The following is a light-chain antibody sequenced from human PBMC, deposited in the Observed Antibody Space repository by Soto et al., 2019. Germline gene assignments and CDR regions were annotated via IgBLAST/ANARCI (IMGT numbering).Light chain of an antibody. Sequence: EIVLTQSPATLSLSAGERATLSCRASQSVSSYLAWYQQKPGQAPRLLIYGASTRATGIPDRFSGSGSGTDFTLTISRLEPEDFAVYYCHQYGSSPRTFGQGAKVDIK. CDR1: QSVSSY. V-gene: IGKV3-20*01. J-gene: IGKJ1*01. CDR3: HQYGSSPRT. CDR2: GAS.